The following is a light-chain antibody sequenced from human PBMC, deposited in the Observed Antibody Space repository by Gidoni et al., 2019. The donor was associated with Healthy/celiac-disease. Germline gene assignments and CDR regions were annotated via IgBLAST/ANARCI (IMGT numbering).Light chain of an antibody. CDR3: QQSYSTPT. V-gene: IGKV1-39*01. J-gene: IGKJ1*01. CDR2: AAS. CDR1: QSISSY. Sequence: DIQMTQSPSSLSASVGDRVTITCRASQSISSYLNWYQQKPGKAPKLLIYAASSLQSGVPARFSGSGSGTDFTLTISSLPPEDFASYYCQQSYSTPTFGQXTKVEIK.